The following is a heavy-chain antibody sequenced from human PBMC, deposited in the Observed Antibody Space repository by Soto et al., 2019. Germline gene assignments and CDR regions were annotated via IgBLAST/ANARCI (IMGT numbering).Heavy chain of an antibody. J-gene: IGHJ6*03. CDR1: GFTFSDYY. CDR3: ARTMVRGVMTLQHYYYMDV. CDR2: ISSSGSTI. V-gene: IGHV3-11*01. D-gene: IGHD3-10*01. Sequence: QVQLVESGGGLVKPGGSLRLSCEASGFTFSDYYMSWISQAPGKGLEWVSYISSSGSTIYYADSVKGRFNISRDNAKNSLYLQMNSLRAEDTAVYYCARTMVRGVMTLQHYYYMDVWGKGTTVSVSS.